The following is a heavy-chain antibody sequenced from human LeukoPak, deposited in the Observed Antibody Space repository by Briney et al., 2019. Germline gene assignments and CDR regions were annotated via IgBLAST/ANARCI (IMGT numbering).Heavy chain of an antibody. CDR3: AREKEYYYDSSGHPPDAFDI. CDR1: GGSISSYY. J-gene: IGHJ3*02. V-gene: IGHV4-59*01. CDR2: IYYSGST. D-gene: IGHD3-22*01. Sequence: PSETLSLTCTVSGGSISSYYWSWIRQPPGKGLGWIGYIYYSGSTNYNPSLKSRVTISVDTSKNQFSLKLSSVTAADTAVYYCAREKEYYYDSSGHPPDAFDIWGQGTMVTVSS.